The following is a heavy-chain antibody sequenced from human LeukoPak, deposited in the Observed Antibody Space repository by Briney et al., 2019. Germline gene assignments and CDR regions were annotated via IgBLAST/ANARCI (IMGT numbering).Heavy chain of an antibody. CDR1: GFTFSSYG. CDR3: ARRDHGALDY. V-gene: IGHV3-33*01. Sequence: GGSLRLSCAASGFTFSSYGMHWVRQAPGKGLGWVALIWYDGSNKYYTDSVKGRLTISRDNSKNTLYLQMNSLRAEDTAVYYCARRDHGALDYWGQGTLVTVSS. CDR2: IWYDGSNK. J-gene: IGHJ4*02. D-gene: IGHD1-14*01.